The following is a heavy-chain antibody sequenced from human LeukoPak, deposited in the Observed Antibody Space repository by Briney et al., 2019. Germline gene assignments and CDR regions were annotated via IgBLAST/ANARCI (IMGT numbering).Heavy chain of an antibody. J-gene: IGHJ4*02. V-gene: IGHV4-39*01. CDR2: IYYSGST. D-gene: IGHD2-2*01. Sequence: PSETLSLTCTVSGGSISSSSYYWGWIRQLPGKGLEWIGSIYYSGSTYYNPSLKSRVTISVDTSKNQFSLKLSSVTAADTAVYYCASTRVVPAAPFDYWGQGTLVTVSS. CDR1: GGSISSSSYY. CDR3: ASTRVVPAAPFDY.